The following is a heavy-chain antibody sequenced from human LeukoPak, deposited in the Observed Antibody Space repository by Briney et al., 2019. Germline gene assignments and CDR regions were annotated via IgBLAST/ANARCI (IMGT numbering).Heavy chain of an antibody. D-gene: IGHD3-10*01. CDR1: GGSFSGYY. V-gene: IGHV4-34*01. Sequence: PSETLSLTCAVYGGSFSGYYWSWIRQPPGKGLEWIGEINHSGSTNYNPSLKSRVTISVDTSKSQFSLKLSSVTAADTAVYYCARYITMVTTGSSLGFDPWGQGTLVTVSS. CDR3: ARYITMVTTGSSLGFDP. J-gene: IGHJ5*02. CDR2: INHSGST.